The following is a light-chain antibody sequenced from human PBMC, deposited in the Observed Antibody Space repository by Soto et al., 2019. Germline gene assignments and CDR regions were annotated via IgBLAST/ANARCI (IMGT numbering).Light chain of an antibody. J-gene: IGKJ1*01. CDR3: QQYEQWPPGT. V-gene: IGKV3D-15*01. CDR1: LGVGTN. CDR2: YAS. Sequence: ETVMTQSPATLSVSPGEGATLSCRARLGVGTNLAWYQHRPGQAPRLLIYYASTRAPGIPGRFSGSGSGTDFTLTISSLQSEDFAVYYCQQYEQWPPGTFGQGTKV.